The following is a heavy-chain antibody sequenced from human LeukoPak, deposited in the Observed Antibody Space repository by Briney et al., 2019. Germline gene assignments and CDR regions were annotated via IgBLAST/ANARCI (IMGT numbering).Heavy chain of an antibody. Sequence: GGSLRLSCAASGFSFRGYAISWVRQAPGKGLEWVSGIGSDDRTHYADSVKGRFTISRDNSKNTLYLQMNSLRADDTAVYYCAKDRIYADGLWDFDYWGQGTLVTVSS. J-gene: IGHJ4*02. CDR2: IGSDDRT. CDR3: AKDRIYADGLWDFDY. D-gene: IGHD3-10*01. CDR1: GFSFRGYA. V-gene: IGHV3-23*01.